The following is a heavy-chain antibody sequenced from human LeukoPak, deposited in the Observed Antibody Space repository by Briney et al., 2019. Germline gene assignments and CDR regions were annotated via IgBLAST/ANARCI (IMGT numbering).Heavy chain of an antibody. CDR2: IYHTGRST. CDR3: AASPADYGDDHPHY. Sequence: SETLSLTCAVSGYSISSGYYWGWIRQPPGKGLEWIGSIYHTGRSTYYNPSLKSRVTISVDTSKNQFSLKLNSVTAADTAVYYCAASPADYGDDHPHYCGQGALVTVSS. V-gene: IGHV4-38-2*01. D-gene: IGHD4-17*01. CDR1: GYSISSGYY. J-gene: IGHJ4*02.